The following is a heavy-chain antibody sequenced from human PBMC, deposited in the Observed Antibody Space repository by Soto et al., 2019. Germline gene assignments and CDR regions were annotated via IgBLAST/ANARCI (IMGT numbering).Heavy chain of an antibody. D-gene: IGHD3-10*01. CDR1: GGSFSSGGFY. J-gene: IGHJ4*02. CDR2: VYNTETT. V-gene: IGHV4-31*03. Sequence: SETLSLTCSISGGSFSSGGFYWGWMRQVPGRGLEWIGHVYNTETTRYSLPLRTRLTMSIDTSANLFSMKLTSVTAADTAVYYCANYASGTYSFDYWGQGALVTVSS. CDR3: ANYASGTYSFDY.